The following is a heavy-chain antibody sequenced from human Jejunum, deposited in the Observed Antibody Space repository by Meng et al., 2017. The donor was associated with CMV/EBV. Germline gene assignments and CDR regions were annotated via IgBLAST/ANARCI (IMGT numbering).Heavy chain of an antibody. CDR1: TSYG. CDR2: ISTYNGDT. D-gene: IGHD6-6*01. J-gene: IGHJ4*02. Sequence: TSYGLSWVRQAPGQGLEWMGWISTYNGDTNYAQKLQGRITVTTDTSTNTAYMDLRRLTSDDTAVYYCARGGEYSTSSEAASYSDYWGQGTRVTVSS. V-gene: IGHV1-18*01. CDR3: ARGGEYSTSSEAASYSDY.